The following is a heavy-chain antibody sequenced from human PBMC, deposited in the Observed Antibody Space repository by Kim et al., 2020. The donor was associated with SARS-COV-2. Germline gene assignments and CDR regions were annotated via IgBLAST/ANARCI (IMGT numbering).Heavy chain of an antibody. V-gene: IGHV2-5*02. CDR2: IYWDDDQ. Sequence: SGPTLVNPTQTLTLTCTFSGFSLNTRGEGVAWIRQPPGEALDWLALIYWDDDQRYNPSLKSRVTITKDTSKNQVVLMMTNMDPADTATYYGAHSFCDDGSGYYCFDYWGHGTLVTVSS. CDR1: GFSLNTRGEG. J-gene: IGHJ4*01. D-gene: IGHD3-22*01. CDR3: AHSFCDDGSGYYCFDY.